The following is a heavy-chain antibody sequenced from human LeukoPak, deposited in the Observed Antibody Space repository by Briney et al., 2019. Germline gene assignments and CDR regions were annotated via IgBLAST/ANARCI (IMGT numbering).Heavy chain of an antibody. J-gene: IGHJ3*02. CDR3: AREGIIDAFDI. CDR2: IYTNGTT. CDR1: GGSISSYY. V-gene: IGHV4-4*07. Sequence: SETLSLTCTVSGGSISSYYWSWIRQPAGKGLELIGRIYTNGTTNYNPPLKSRVTISVDTSKNQFSLKLGSVTAADTAVYYCAREGIIDAFDIWGQGTVVTVSS.